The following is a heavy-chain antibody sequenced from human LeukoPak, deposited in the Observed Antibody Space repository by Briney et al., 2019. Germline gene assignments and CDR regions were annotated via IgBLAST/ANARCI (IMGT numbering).Heavy chain of an antibody. CDR3: ARHKRDYYYYYMDV. V-gene: IGHV4-39*01. D-gene: IGHD5-12*01. CDR2: IYYSGST. J-gene: IGHJ6*03. CDR1: NGSISSSGYY. Sequence: SETLSLTCTVSNGSISSSGYYWGWVRQSPEKGLEWIGGIYYSGSTYYNPSLKSRVTISVDTSKNQFSLILSSVTAADTALYYCARHKRDYYYYYMDVWDKGTTVSVSS.